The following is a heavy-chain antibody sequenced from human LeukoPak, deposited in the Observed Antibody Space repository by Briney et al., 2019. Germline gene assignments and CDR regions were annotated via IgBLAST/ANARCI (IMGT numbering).Heavy chain of an antibody. CDR2: IYYSGST. CDR1: GGSISNSSYY. Sequence: PSETLSLTCTVSGGSISNSSYYWGWIRQPPGQGLEWIGRIYYSGSTYYNPSLKSRVTISVDTSKNQFSLKLSSVTAADTAVYYCARQVATIHFDYWGQGTLVTVSS. D-gene: IGHD5-12*01. V-gene: IGHV4-39*01. J-gene: IGHJ4*02. CDR3: ARQVATIHFDY.